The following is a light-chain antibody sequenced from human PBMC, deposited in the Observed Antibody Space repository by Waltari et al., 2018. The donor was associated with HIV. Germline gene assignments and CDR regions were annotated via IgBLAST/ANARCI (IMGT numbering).Light chain of an antibody. V-gene: IGLV1-47*01. CDR3: ATWDDSLSGWV. CDR1: SSNIGSNH. Sequence: QSVLTQPPSASGTPGQRVTISCSGSSSNIGSNHVYWYQQIPGTAPKHLIYRNNQRPSGVPDRFSGSKSGTSASLAISGLRSEDEADYYCATWDDSLSGWVFGGGTKLTVL. CDR2: RNN. J-gene: IGLJ3*02.